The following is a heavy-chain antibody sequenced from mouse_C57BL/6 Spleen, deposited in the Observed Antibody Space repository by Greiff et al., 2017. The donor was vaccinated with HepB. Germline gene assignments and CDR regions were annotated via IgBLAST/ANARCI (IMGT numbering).Heavy chain of an antibody. V-gene: IGHV1-54*01. CDR1: GYAFTNYL. Sequence: QVQLKQSGAELVRPGTSVKVSCKASGYAFTNYLIEWVKQRPGQGLEWIGVINPGSGGTSYNEKFKGKATLTADKSSSTAYMQLSSLTSEDSAVYFCAREDELGPFDYWGQGTTLTVSS. CDR3: AREDELGPFDY. D-gene: IGHD4-1*01. CDR2: INPGSGGT. J-gene: IGHJ2*01.